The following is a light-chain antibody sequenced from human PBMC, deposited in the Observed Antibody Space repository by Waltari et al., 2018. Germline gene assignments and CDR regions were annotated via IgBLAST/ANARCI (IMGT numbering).Light chain of an antibody. CDR2: VKN. Sequence: SSELTQDPAVSVALGQTVIITCQGDSLRRYYASWYQQKPGQAPVLVMSVKNNRHSGIPDRFFGSSAGNTASLTITGAQAEDEADYVGNSRDSSGSFYVFGTGTKVTVL. CDR3: NSRDSSGSFYV. V-gene: IGLV3-19*01. J-gene: IGLJ1*01. CDR1: SLRRYY.